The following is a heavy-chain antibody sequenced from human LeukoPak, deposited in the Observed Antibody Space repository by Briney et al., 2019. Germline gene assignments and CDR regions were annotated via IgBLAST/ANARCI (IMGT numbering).Heavy chain of an antibody. Sequence: SETLSLTCAVYGGSFSGYYWSWLRQPPGKGLEWIGEINHSGSTNYNPSLKSRVTISVDTSKNQFSLKLSSVTAADTAVYYCASDYGDGPISYYYYGMDVWGQGTTVTVSS. CDR3: ASDYGDGPISYYYYGMDV. CDR2: INHSGST. J-gene: IGHJ6*02. V-gene: IGHV4-34*01. D-gene: IGHD4-17*01. CDR1: GGSFSGYY.